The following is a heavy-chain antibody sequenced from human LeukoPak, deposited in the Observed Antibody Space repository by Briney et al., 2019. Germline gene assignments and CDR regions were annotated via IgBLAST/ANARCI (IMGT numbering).Heavy chain of an antibody. CDR3: AQLKGGSGSPLDY. J-gene: IGHJ4*02. CDR2: INHSGST. V-gene: IGHV4-34*01. Sequence: PSETLSLTCAVYGVSFSGYYWSWIRQPPGKGLEWIGDINHSGSTNYNPSLKSRVTISVDTSKNQFSLKLSSVTAADTAVYYCAQLKGGSGSPLDYWGQGTLVTVSS. CDR1: GVSFSGYY. D-gene: IGHD3-10*01.